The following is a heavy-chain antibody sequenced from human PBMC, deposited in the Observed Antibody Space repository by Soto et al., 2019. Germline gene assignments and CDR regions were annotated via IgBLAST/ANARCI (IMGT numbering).Heavy chain of an antibody. CDR1: GGSISSYY. Sequence: QVQLQESGPGLVKPSETLSLTCTVSGGSISSYYWSWIRQPPGKGLEWIGYIYYSGSTNYNPSLKSRVTISVDTSKNQFALKLSSVTAADTAVYYCARLVILPTASGDYWGQGTLVTVSS. CDR3: ARLVILPTASGDY. D-gene: IGHD3-22*01. V-gene: IGHV4-59*08. CDR2: IYYSGST. J-gene: IGHJ4*02.